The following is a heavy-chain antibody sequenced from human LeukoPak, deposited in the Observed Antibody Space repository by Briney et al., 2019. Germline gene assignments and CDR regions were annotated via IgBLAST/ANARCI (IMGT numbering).Heavy chain of an antibody. CDR2: IFYSGST. Sequence: SETLSLTCTVSGGSISSGGYYWSWIRQHPGKGLEWIGYIFYSGSTNYNPSLKSRVTISIDPSKNQYSLHLSSVTAADTAVYYCARGGNYYDSSGRLDYWGQGTLVTVSS. D-gene: IGHD3-22*01. CDR3: ARGGNYYDSSGRLDY. J-gene: IGHJ4*02. V-gene: IGHV4-61*08. CDR1: GGSISSGGYY.